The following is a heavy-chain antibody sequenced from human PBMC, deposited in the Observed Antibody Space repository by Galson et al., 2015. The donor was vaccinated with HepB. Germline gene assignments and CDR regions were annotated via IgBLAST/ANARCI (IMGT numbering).Heavy chain of an antibody. Sequence: SVKVSCKASGYTFTSYYMHWVRQAPGQGLEWMGIINPSGGSTSYAQKFQGRVTMTRDTSTSTVYMELSSLRSEDTAVYYCASPGRGLDYSNYWVHGYWGQGTLVTVSS. V-gene: IGHV1-46*03. CDR1: GYTFTSYY. CDR2: INPSGGST. D-gene: IGHD4-11*01. J-gene: IGHJ4*02. CDR3: ASPGRGLDYSNYWVHGY.